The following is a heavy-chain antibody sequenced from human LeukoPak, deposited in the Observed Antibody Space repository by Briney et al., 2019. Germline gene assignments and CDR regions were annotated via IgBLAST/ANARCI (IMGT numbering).Heavy chain of an antibody. J-gene: IGHJ4*02. CDR2: IYYSGST. V-gene: IGHV4-39*01. Sequence: SETLSLTCTVSGGSISSSSYYWGWIRQPPGKGLEWIGSIYYSGSTYYNPSLKSRVTISVDTSKNQFSLKLSSVTAADTAVYYCALEMATTLDYWGQGTLVTVSS. CDR3: ALEMATTLDY. CDR1: GGSISSSSYY. D-gene: IGHD5-24*01.